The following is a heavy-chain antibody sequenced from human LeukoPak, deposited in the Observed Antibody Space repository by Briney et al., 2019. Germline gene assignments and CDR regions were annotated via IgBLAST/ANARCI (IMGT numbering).Heavy chain of an antibody. CDR1: GYTFTDYY. J-gene: IGHJ6*02. D-gene: IGHD5-12*01. Sequence: ASVKVSCKASGYTFTDYYMHCVRQAPGQGLEWMGWINPNSGGTNYAQKFHGRVTMTRDTSISTAYMELSRLRSDDKVVYYCAKLGGKTGYGGEYYGMDVWGQGTTVTVSS. CDR2: INPNSGGT. V-gene: IGHV1-2*02. CDR3: AKLGGKTGYGGEYYGMDV.